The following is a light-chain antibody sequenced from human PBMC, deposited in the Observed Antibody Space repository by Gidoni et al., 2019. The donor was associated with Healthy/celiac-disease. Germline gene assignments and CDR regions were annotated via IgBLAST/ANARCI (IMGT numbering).Light chain of an antibody. CDR1: QSISSY. CDR3: QQSYSTLRT. J-gene: IGKJ3*01. V-gene: IGKV1-39*01. CDR2: GAS. Sequence: DIQMTQSPSSLSASVGDRVTITCRASQSISSYLNWYQQKPGKAPKLLIYGASSLQSGVPSRFSGSGSETDFTLTISSLQPEDFATYYCQQSYSTLRTFXPXTKVDIK.